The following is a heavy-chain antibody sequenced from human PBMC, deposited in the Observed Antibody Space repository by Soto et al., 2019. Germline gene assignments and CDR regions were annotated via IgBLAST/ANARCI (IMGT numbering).Heavy chain of an antibody. D-gene: IGHD1-7*01. V-gene: IGHV5-10-1*01. CDR2: IDPSDSQT. CDR1: GYSFAGYW. CDR3: ARSSSGTTYYYYGMDV. Sequence: PGESLKISCKGSGYSFAGYWITWVRQMPGKGLEWMGRIDPSDSQTYYSPSFRGHVTISAAKSISTAYLQWSSLKASDTAMYYCARSSSGTTYYYYGMDVWGQGTTVTVSS. J-gene: IGHJ6*02.